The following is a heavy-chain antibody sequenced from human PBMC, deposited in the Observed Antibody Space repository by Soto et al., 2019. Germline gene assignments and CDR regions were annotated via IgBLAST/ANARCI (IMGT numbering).Heavy chain of an antibody. D-gene: IGHD6-19*01. CDR2: IYYTGRT. CDR3: ARSGAGSGWL. V-gene: IGHV4-61*01. Sequence: LSLTCTVSGGSVTSGRYYWSWSRQPPGKGLEWIGYIYYTGRTSYSSSLKSRVTISVDTPENQFSLKLSSVTAADTAKYYCARSGAGSGWLGGQGTQVTVS. J-gene: IGHJ4*02. CDR1: GGSVTSGRYY.